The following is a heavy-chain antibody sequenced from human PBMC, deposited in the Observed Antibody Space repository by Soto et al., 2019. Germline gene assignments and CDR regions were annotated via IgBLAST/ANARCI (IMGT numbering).Heavy chain of an antibody. V-gene: IGHV3-66*01. D-gene: IGHD1-26*01. CDR1: GFTVSNSY. CDR2: IYSGGST. Sequence: EVQLVESGGGLVQPGGSLRLSCTASGFTVSNSYMTWVRQSPGKGLEWVSVIYSGGSTYYADSVKGRFTISRDNSKNTLYLQMDRLRAEGTAVYYCVRGSLPLVDRGSYGFDPWGQGTLVTVSS. CDR3: VRGSLPLVDRGSYGFDP. J-gene: IGHJ5*02.